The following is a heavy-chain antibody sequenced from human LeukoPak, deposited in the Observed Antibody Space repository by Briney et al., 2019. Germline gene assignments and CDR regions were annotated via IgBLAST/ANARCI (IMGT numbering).Heavy chain of an antibody. Sequence: SQTLSLTCTVSGGSISSGDYYWSWIRQPPGKGLEWIGYIYYSGSTYYNSSLKSRVTISVDTSKNQFSLKLSSVTAADTAVYYCARVGDIVVVPAAIPFDPWGQGTLVTVSS. D-gene: IGHD2-2*01. V-gene: IGHV4-30-4*08. CDR2: IYYSGST. CDR3: ARVGDIVVVPAAIPFDP. CDR1: GGSISSGDYY. J-gene: IGHJ5*02.